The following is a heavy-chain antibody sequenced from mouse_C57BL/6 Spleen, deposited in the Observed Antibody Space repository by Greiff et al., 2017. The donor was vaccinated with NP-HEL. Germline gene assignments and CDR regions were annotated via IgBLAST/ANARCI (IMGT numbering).Heavy chain of an antibody. D-gene: IGHD2-4*01. CDR3: ARMGDYDGGAMDY. CDR2: IYPGSGST. J-gene: IGHJ4*01. CDR1: GYTFTSYW. V-gene: IGHV1-55*01. Sequence: QVQLQQPGAELVKPGASVKMSCKASGYTFTSYWITWVKQRPGQGLEWIGDIYPGSGSTNYNEKFKSKATLTVDTSSSTAYMQLSSLTSEDSAVYYCARMGDYDGGAMDYWGQGTSVTVSS.